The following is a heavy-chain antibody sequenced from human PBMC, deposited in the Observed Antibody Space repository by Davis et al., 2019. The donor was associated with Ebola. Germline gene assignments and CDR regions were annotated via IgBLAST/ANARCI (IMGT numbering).Heavy chain of an antibody. Sequence: ASVKVSCKASGYTFTSYGISWVRQAPGQGLEWMGWISAYNGNTNYAQKLQGRVTMTTDTSTSTAYMELRSLRSDDTAVYYCARGNRRPDFDFWSGRFPPPDYWGQGTLVTVST. J-gene: IGHJ4*02. CDR3: ARGNRRPDFDFWSGRFPPPDY. CDR1: GYTFTSYG. D-gene: IGHD3-3*01. CDR2: ISAYNGNT. V-gene: IGHV1-18*04.